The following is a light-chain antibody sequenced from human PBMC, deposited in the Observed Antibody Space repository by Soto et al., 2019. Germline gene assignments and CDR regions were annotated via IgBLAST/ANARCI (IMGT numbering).Light chain of an antibody. V-gene: IGLV2-14*01. J-gene: IGLJ1*01. CDR2: DIS. CDR1: SSDVGGYNY. CDR3: SSYTSSSPYV. Sequence: QSALTQAASASGSPGQSITISCTGTSSDVGGYNYVSWYQQHPGKAPKLMIYDISNRPSGVSNRFSGSKSGNTASLTISGLQAEDEADYYCSSYTSSSPYVFGTGTKVTVL.